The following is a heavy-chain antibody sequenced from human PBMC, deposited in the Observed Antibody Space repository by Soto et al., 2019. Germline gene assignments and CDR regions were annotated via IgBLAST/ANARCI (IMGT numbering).Heavy chain of an antibody. CDR3: AGGPPRGSSGWYSNY. Sequence: QVQLVESGGGVVQPGRSLRLSCAASGFTFSSYAMHWVRQAPGKGLEWVAVISYDGSNKYYADSVKGRFTISRDNSKNTLYLQMNSLRAEDTAVYYCAGGPPRGSSGWYSNYWGQGTLVTVSS. V-gene: IGHV3-30-3*01. CDR1: GFTFSSYA. CDR2: ISYDGSNK. J-gene: IGHJ4*02. D-gene: IGHD6-19*01.